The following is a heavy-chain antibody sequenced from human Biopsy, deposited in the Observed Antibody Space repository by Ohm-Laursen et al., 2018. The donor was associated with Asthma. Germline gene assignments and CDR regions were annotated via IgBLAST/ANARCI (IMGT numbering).Heavy chain of an antibody. D-gene: IGHD2-2*01. Sequence: VKISCKSLGGTFNTYVIGWVQQAPGQGLEWMGGIISVFGTTTYPQKFQDRVTITADDSTSTVYMELSSLRSEDTAVYYCARKGGSCISRTCYSLDFWGQGTLVTVSS. J-gene: IGHJ4*02. CDR2: IISVFGTT. CDR1: GGTFNTYV. CDR3: ARKGGSCISRTCYSLDF. V-gene: IGHV1-69*13.